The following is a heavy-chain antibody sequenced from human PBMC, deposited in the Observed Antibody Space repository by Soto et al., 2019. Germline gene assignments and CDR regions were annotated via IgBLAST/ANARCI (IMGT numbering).Heavy chain of an antibody. J-gene: IGHJ6*02. D-gene: IGHD2-2*01. V-gene: IGHV5-10-1*01. CDR1: GYSFTSYW. Sequence: PGESLKISCKGSGYSFTSYWISWVRQMPGKGLEWMGRIDPSDSYTNYSPSFQGHVTISADKSISTAYLQWSSLKASDTAMYYCVSLIVVVPAAEPSYYYYYGMDVWGQGTTVTVSS. CDR3: VSLIVVVPAAEPSYYYYYGMDV. CDR2: IDPSDSYT.